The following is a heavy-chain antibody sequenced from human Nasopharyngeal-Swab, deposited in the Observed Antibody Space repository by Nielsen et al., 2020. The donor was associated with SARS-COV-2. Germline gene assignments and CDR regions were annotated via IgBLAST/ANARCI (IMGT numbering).Heavy chain of an antibody. J-gene: IGHJ4*02. CDR3: GRLTKTTVTRRLYFDY. D-gene: IGHD4-11*01. V-gene: IGHV4-39*02. CDR2: VSYSGPT. CDR1: GGSLSSSIYY. Sequence: SETLSLTCTVSGGSLSSSIYYWGWIRHPPGKGLEWIGTVSYSGPTYYYPTLKSRVTMSVETSKNHFSLRLTSVTAADTAVYYCGRLTKTTVTRRLYFDYWGQGTLVTVSS.